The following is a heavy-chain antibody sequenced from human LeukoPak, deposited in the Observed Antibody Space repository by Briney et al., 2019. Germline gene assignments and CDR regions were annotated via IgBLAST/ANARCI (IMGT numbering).Heavy chain of an antibody. J-gene: IGHJ4*02. D-gene: IGHD4-17*01. CDR3: AREAYGDYVEDY. V-gene: IGHV1-18*01. CDR2: ISANNGNT. CDR1: GYTFTSYG. Sequence: ASVKVSCKASGYTFTSYGISWVRQAPGQGLEWMGWISANNGNTNYAQKLQGRVTMTTDTSTSTAYMELRSLRSDDTAVYYCAREAYGDYVEDYWGQGTLVTVSS.